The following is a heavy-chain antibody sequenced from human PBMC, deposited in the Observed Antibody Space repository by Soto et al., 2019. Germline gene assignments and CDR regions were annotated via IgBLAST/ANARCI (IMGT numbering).Heavy chain of an antibody. Sequence: EVQLVQSGAEVKKPGESLRISCQASGYYFTSYFINWVRQTPGKGLEWMGKIDPSDSSATYNPSFQGHVTMSVDKSVNTAYLQWSSLEASDTAIYYCARRGVEAWQWWYFALWGRGTLVTVSS. CDR1: GYYFTSYF. CDR3: ARRGVEAWQWWYFAL. V-gene: IGHV5-10-1*03. J-gene: IGHJ2*01. CDR2: IDPSDSSA. D-gene: IGHD6-19*01.